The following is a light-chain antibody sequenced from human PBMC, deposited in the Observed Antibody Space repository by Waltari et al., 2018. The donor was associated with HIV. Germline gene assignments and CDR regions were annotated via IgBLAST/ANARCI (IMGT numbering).Light chain of an antibody. V-gene: IGKV3-20*01. CDR2: SAS. Sequence: EIVLTQSPGTLSLSPGERATLSCRASQSIGSDYLVWYQQKPGQAPTLLFYSASSRATDIPDRFSGSGSGTDFTLTISRLEPEDFAIYYCQQYSSSSQIFTFGPGTKVDIK. CDR1: QSIGSDY. J-gene: IGKJ3*01. CDR3: QQYSSSSQIFT.